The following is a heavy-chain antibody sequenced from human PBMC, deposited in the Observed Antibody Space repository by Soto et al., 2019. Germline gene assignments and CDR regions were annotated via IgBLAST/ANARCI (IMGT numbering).Heavy chain of an antibody. J-gene: IGHJ6*02. CDR2: IKSKTDGGTT. Sequence: EVQLVESGGGLVKPGGSLRLSCAASGFTFSNAWMNWVRQAPGKGLEWVGRIKSKTDGGTTDYAAPVKGRFTISRDDSKNTLYLQMNSLKTEDTAVYYCTTGYCSGGSCYGSHYYYGMDVLGQGTTVTVSS. D-gene: IGHD2-15*01. CDR3: TTGYCSGGSCYGSHYYYGMDV. CDR1: GFTFSNAW. V-gene: IGHV3-15*07.